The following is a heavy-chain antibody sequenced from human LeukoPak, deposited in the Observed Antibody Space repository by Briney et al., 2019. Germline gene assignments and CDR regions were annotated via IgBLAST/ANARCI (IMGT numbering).Heavy chain of an antibody. J-gene: IGHJ4*02. V-gene: IGHV4-59*01. CDR1: GGSISSYY. CDR2: IYYSGST. D-gene: IGHD2-2*01. CDR3: AGGYCSSTSCYVDY. Sequence: SETLSLTCTVSGGSISSYYWSLIRQPPGKGLEWIGYIYYSGSTNYNPSLKSRVTISVDTSKNQFSLKLSSVTAADTAVYYCAGGYCSSTSCYVDYRGQGTLVTVSS.